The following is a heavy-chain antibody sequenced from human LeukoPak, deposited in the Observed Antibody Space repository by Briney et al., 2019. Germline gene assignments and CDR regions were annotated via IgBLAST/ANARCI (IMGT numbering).Heavy chain of an antibody. CDR3: ARVRTYYDFWSGHDAFDI. J-gene: IGHJ3*02. V-gene: IGHV3-33*01. D-gene: IGHD3-3*01. Sequence: GGSLRLSCAASGFTFSSYGMHWVRQAPGKGLERVAVIWYDGSNKYYADSVKGRFTISRDNSKNTLYLQMNSLRAEDTAVYYCARVRTYYDFWSGHDAFDIWGQGTMVTVSS. CDR2: IWYDGSNK. CDR1: GFTFSSYG.